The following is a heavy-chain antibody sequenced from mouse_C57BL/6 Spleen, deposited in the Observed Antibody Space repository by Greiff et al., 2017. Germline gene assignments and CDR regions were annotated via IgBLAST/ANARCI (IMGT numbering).Heavy chain of an antibody. V-gene: IGHV1-52*01. D-gene: IGHD2-4*01. CDR2: IDPSDSET. Sequence: QVQLQQPGAELVRPGSSVKLSCKASGYTFTSYWMHWVQQRPIQGLEWIGNIDPSDSETNYNQKFKDKATLTVDKSSSTAYMQLSSLTSEDSAVYYCATYDYDGNYFDYWGQGTTLTVSS. CDR1: GYTFTSYW. J-gene: IGHJ2*01. CDR3: ATYDYDGNYFDY.